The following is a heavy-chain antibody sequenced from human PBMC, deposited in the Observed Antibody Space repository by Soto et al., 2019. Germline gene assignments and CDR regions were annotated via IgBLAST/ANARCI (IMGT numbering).Heavy chain of an antibody. CDR1: ASSVNSAGYS. Sequence: TLSLTCAVAASSVNSAGYSWSWIRQPPGKRLEWIGYIYHSGSTYYNPSLKSRVTISLDRSNNHFSVKLSSVTAADTAVYYCARVPIYYDSSGYYHYGTFEIWGQGTMVTVSS. D-gene: IGHD3-22*01. CDR2: IYHSGST. CDR3: ARVPIYYDSSGYYHYGTFEI. J-gene: IGHJ3*02. V-gene: IGHV4-30-2*01.